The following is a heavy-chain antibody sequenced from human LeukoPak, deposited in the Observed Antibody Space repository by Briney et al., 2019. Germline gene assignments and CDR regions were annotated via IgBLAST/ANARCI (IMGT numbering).Heavy chain of an antibody. D-gene: IGHD3-22*01. V-gene: IGHV3-11*01. CDR2: ISSSGSTI. Sequence: GGSLRLSCAASGFTFSDYYMSWIRQAPGKGLEWVSYISSSGSTIYYADSVKGRFTISRDNAKNSLYLQMNSLRAEDTAVYYCARDYWADEGDSSGKNLWGQGTLVTVSS. J-gene: IGHJ4*02. CDR3: ARDYWADEGDSSGKNL. CDR1: GFTFSDYY.